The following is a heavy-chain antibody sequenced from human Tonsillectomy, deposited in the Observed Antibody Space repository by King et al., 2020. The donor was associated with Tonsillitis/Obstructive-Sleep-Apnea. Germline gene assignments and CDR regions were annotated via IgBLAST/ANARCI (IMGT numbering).Heavy chain of an antibody. CDR2: IYYSGST. Sequence: VQLQESGPGLVKPSETLSLTCTVSGGSISSYYWSWIRQPPGKGLEWIGYIYYSGSTNYNPSLKSRVTISVDTSKNQFSLKLSSVTAADTAVYYCARWELQQLVFDPWGQGTLVTVSS. CDR3: ARWELQQLVFDP. J-gene: IGHJ5*02. V-gene: IGHV4-59*01. CDR1: GGSISSYY. D-gene: IGHD6-13*01.